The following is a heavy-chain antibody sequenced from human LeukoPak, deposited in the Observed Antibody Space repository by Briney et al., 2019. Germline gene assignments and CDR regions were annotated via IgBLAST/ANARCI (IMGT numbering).Heavy chain of an antibody. V-gene: IGHV3-33*01. CDR1: GFTFSSYG. CDR2: IWDDGSNK. D-gene: IGHD3-10*01. CDR3: ARDANFGYDAFDI. J-gene: IGHJ3*02. Sequence: PGGSLRLSCAASGFTFSSYGMHWVRQAPGKGLEWGAVIWDDGSNKYYPDSVKGRFTTSRDNSKNPLYLQVNSLRAEDTAVYYCARDANFGYDAFDIWGQGTMVTVSS.